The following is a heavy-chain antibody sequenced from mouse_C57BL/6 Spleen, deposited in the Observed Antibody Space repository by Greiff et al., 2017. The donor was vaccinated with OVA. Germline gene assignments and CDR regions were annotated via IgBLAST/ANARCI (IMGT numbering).Heavy chain of an antibody. CDR3: TTHWDWFAY. D-gene: IGHD4-1*01. CDR1: GFNIKDDY. Sequence: VQLQQSGAELVRPGASVKLSCTASGFNIKDDYMHWVKQRPEQGLEWIGWIDPENGDTEYASKFQGKATITADTSSNTAYLQLSSLTSEDTAVYYRTTHWDWFAYWGQGTLVTVSA. V-gene: IGHV14-4*01. CDR2: IDPENGDT. J-gene: IGHJ3*01.